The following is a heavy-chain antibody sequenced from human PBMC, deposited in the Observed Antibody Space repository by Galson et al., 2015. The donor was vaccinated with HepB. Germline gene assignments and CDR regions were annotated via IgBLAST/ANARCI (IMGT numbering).Heavy chain of an antibody. CDR3: AKVWGGMTTSIDY. V-gene: IGHV1-3*01. CDR2: INAGNGDT. D-gene: IGHD4-11*01. J-gene: IGHJ4*02. Sequence: SVKVSCKASGYTFTDYPIHWVRQAPGQRLEWMGWINAGNGDTKYSQEFQGRVTITRDTFATTAYMELSSLTSEDTALYYCAKVWGGMTTSIDYWGQGTLVTVSS. CDR1: GYTFTDYP.